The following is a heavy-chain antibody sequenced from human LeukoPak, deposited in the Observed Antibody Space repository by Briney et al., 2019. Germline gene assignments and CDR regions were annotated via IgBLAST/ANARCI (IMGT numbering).Heavy chain of an antibody. CDR3: ARWMATVTTPDY. Sequence: ASVKVSFKASGYTFNVFYLHWVRQAPGQGLEWMVWINPNSGGTNYAQKFQGRVTMTRDTSISTAYMELSRLRSDDTAVYYCARWMATVTTPDYWGQGTLVTVSS. CDR1: GYTFNVFY. D-gene: IGHD4-11*01. V-gene: IGHV1-2*02. CDR2: INPNSGGT. J-gene: IGHJ4*02.